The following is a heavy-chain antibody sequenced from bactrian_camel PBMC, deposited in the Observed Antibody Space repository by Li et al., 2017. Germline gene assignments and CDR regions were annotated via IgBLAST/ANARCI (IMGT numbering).Heavy chain of an antibody. V-gene: IGHV3S1*01. CDR3: AKAKTVVAGTSYPCEYNY. D-gene: IGHD6*01. CDR2: ILTGSGST. J-gene: IGHJ4*01. CDR1: GYTRSRDC. Sequence: VQLVESGGGSVQAGGSLRLSCAASGYTRSRDCIGWFRQVPGKEREGVAAILTGSGSTYYADSVKGRFTISRDNAKNTLYLQLNSLKTEDTAMYYCAKAKTVVAGTSYPCEYNYWGQGTQVTVS.